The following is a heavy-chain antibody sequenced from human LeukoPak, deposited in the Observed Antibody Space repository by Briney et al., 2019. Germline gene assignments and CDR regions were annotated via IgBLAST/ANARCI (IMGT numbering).Heavy chain of an antibody. Sequence: GGSLRLSCAASGFTFNDYTMHWVRQAPGKGLEWVSLISWDGGSTYYADSVKGRFTISRDNSKNSLYLQMDSLRDEDTAVYYCARDRDYAFDYWGQGTLVTVSS. CDR3: ARDRDYAFDY. J-gene: IGHJ4*02. CDR2: ISWDGGST. CDR1: GFTFNDYT. V-gene: IGHV3-43*01. D-gene: IGHD4-17*01.